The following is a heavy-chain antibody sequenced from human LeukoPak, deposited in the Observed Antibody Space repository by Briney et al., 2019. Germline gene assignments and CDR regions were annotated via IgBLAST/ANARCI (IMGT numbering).Heavy chain of an antibody. Sequence: SETLSLTCTVSGDSISPYYWSWIRQPPGKGLEWIGEINHSGSTNYNPSLKSRVTISVDTSKNQFSLKLSSVTAADTAVYYCARDYGSGSYYPSYGMDVWGQGTTVTVSS. CDR2: INHSGST. V-gene: IGHV4-34*01. CDR1: GDSISPYY. J-gene: IGHJ6*02. CDR3: ARDYGSGSYYPSYGMDV. D-gene: IGHD3-10*01.